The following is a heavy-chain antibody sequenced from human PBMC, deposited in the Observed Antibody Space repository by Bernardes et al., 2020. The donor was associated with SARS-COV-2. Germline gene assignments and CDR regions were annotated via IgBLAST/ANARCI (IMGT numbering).Heavy chain of an antibody. Sequence: ASVKVSCKASGYSFTDYYIHWVRQAPGQGLEWMGWINTNSGGTNYAQKFQGRVTVTRDTSISTAYMELSRLRSDDTAVYYCARDPSSSRSYFDYWGQGTLVTVSS. CDR2: INTNSGGT. J-gene: IGHJ4*02. D-gene: IGHD6-6*01. CDR3: ARDPSSSRSYFDY. CDR1: GYSFTDYY. V-gene: IGHV1-2*02.